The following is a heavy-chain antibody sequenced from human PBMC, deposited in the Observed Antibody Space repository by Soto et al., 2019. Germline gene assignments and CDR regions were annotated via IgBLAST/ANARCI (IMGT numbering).Heavy chain of an antibody. CDR3: ARVLDIVLVPGDYYGKDV. CDR1: GDSVSSNSAA. CDR2: TYYRSKWYN. Sequence: PSQTLSLTCAISGDSVSSNSAAWNWIRQSPSRGLEWLGRTYYRSKWYNDYAVSVKSRIPINPDTSKNQFSLQLNSVTPEDTAVFYCARVLDIVLVPGDYYGKDVWGQGNTVTVSS. V-gene: IGHV6-1*01. J-gene: IGHJ6*02. D-gene: IGHD2-2*03.